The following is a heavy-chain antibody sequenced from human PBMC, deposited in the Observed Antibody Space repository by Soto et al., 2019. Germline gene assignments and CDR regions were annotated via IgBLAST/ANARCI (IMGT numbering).Heavy chain of an antibody. CDR2: IIPIFGTA. CDR3: ARAMAGISVYYYGMDV. J-gene: IGHJ6*02. Sequence: ASVKVSCKASGGTFSSYAISWVRQAPGQGLEWMGGIIPIFGTANYAQKFQGRVTITADESTSTAYMELSSLRSEDTAVYYCARAMAGISVYYYGMDVWGQGTTVTVPS. V-gene: IGHV1-69*13. CDR1: GGTFSSYA. D-gene: IGHD6-19*01.